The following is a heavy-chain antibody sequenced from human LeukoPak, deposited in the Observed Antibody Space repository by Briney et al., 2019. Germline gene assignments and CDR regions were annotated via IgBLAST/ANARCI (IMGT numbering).Heavy chain of an antibody. D-gene: IGHD5-24*01. CDR1: GFTFDDYA. Sequence: PGGSLRLSCAASGFTFDDYAMHWVRQAPGKGLEWVSGISWNSGSIGYADAVKGRFTISRDNAKKSLYLQMNSLRPEDTALYYCVKDLDDTVYGMDVWGQGTTVTVSS. CDR2: ISWNSGSI. CDR3: VKDLDDTVYGMDV. J-gene: IGHJ6*02. V-gene: IGHV3-9*01.